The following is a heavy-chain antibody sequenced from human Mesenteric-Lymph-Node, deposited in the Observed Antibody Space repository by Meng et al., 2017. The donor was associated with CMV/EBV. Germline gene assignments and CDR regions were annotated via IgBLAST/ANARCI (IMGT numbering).Heavy chain of an antibody. D-gene: IGHD6-13*01. J-gene: IGHJ4*02. CDR2: IKQDGSEK. CDR1: GFTFSTYW. Sequence: GGSLRLSCAASGFTFSTYWMTWVRQVPGKGLEWVANIKQDGSEKYYVDSVKGRFTISRDNAKNTLYLLMNGLRAEDTAVYYCARGDYSSSWYSPFDYWGQGTLVTVSS. CDR3: ARGDYSSSWYSPFDY. V-gene: IGHV3-7*01.